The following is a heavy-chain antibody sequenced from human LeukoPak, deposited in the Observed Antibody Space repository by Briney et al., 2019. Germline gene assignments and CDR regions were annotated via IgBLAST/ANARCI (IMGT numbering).Heavy chain of an antibody. D-gene: IGHD3-10*01. J-gene: IGHJ6*03. Sequence: PSETLSLTCTVPGGSINNYFWSWIRQPPGKGLEWLAYIFYTGTTNYNPSLKTRLTISVDTSKNQFSLKLGSVTAADTAVYYCATLYGSGRYYRRGRGRDYYYYYYMDVWGKGTTVTISS. CDR3: ATLYGSGRYYRRGRGRDYYYYYYMDV. CDR2: IFYTGTT. V-gene: IGHV4-59*12. CDR1: GGSINNYF.